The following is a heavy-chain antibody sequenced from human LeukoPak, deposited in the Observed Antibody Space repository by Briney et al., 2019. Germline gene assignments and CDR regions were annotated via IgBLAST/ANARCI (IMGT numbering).Heavy chain of an antibody. V-gene: IGHV3-23*01. CDR3: AKGGLARGSGNYYDY. CDR2: ISSTGSST. D-gene: IGHD3-10*01. J-gene: IGHJ4*02. Sequence: SGGSLRLSCAASGFTFSSYAMTWVRQAPGKGLEWVSGISSTGSSTYYADSVKGRFTISRDNSKNTLYLQLNSLTAEDTAVYYCAKGGLARGSGNYYDYWGQGTLVTVSS. CDR1: GFTFSSYA.